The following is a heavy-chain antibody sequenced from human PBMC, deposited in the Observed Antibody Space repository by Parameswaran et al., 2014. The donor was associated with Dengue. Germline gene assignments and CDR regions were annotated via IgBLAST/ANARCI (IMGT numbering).Heavy chain of an antibody. CDR3: ARVGIAARFDAFDI. J-gene: IGHJ3*02. D-gene: IGHD6-6*01. V-gene: IGHV1-46*01. CDR2: INPSGGST. Sequence: VRQAPGQGLEWMGIINPSGGSTSYAQKFQGRVTMTRDTSTSTVYMELSSLRSEDTAVYYCARVGIAARFDAFDIWGQGTMVTVSS.